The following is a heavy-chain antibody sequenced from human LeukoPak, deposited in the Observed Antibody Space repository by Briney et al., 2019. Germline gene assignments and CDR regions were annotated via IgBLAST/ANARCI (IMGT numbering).Heavy chain of an antibody. D-gene: IGHD3-9*01. V-gene: IGHV4-34*01. CDR1: GGSFSGYY. CDR3: ARLGILTGYYRYFDY. CDR2: INHSGST. J-gene: IGHJ4*02. Sequence: SETLSLTCAVYGGSFSGYYWSWIRQPPGKGLEWIGEINHSGSTNYNPSLKSRVTISVDTSKNQFSLKLSSVTAADTAVYYCARLGILTGYYRYFDYWGQGTLVSVFS.